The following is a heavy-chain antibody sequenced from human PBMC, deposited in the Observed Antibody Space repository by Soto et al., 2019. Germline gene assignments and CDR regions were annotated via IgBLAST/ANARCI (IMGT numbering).Heavy chain of an antibody. CDR2: VRSDGDTT. Sequence: EVQVLESGGGLVQPGGSLRLSCAASGFIFGNLGMNWVRQAPGKGLEWVSGVRSDGDTTYNAESVEGRFTVFRDTSRNTVYLQMNNLRAEDTAIYYCAKGKGVGATPDGANCWGQGTLVTVSS. V-gene: IGHV3-23*01. CDR1: GFIFGNLG. CDR3: AKGKGVGATPDGANC. J-gene: IGHJ4*02. D-gene: IGHD1-26*01.